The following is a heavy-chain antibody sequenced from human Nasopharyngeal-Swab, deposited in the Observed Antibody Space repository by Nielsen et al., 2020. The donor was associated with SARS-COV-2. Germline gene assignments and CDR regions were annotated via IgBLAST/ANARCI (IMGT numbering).Heavy chain of an antibody. CDR3: ARISDYTPFDY. CDR2: IFSNDEK. D-gene: IGHD4-11*01. Sequence: SGPTLVKPTETLTLTCTVSGFSLSNARMGVRWIRQPPGKALEWLAHIFSNDEKSYSTSLKSRLTISKDTSKSQVVLTMTNMDPVDTATYYCARISDYTPFDYWGQGTLVTVSS. CDR1: GFSLSNARMG. J-gene: IGHJ4*02. V-gene: IGHV2-26*01.